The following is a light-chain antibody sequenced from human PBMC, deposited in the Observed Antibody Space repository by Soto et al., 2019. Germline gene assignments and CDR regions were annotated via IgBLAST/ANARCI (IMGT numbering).Light chain of an antibody. CDR2: KSS. CDR1: QRISSW. CDR3: QHYNSYSEA. J-gene: IGKJ1*01. Sequence: IQMTQSSSTISASVLYRVVITGRDSQRISSWLAWYQQKPWKAPKLLIYKSSTLKSRVPPRFSGSGSGTEFTLTISSLQPDDFATYYCQHYNSYSEAFGKGNKVDIK. V-gene: IGKV1-5*03.